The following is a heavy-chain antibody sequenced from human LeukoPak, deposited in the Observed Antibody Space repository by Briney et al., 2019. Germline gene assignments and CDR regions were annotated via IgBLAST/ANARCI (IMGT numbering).Heavy chain of an antibody. V-gene: IGHV4-34*01. CDR1: GGSFSGYS. J-gene: IGHJ6*03. D-gene: IGHD3-10*01. CDR2: FTNSGST. CDR3: AKEDFGQPGITMVRGVTSRYYYMDV. Sequence: SETLSLTCAVYGGSFSGYSWSWIRQPPGEGLEWIGEFTNSGSTNSNPSLKSRLSISVDTSKNQFSLKLGSVTAADTAVYYCAKEDFGQPGITMVRGVTSRYYYMDVWGKGTTVTVSS.